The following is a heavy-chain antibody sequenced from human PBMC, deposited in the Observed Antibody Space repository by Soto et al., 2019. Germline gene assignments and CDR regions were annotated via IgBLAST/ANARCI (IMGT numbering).Heavy chain of an antibody. CDR3: AREGGTSSSFDY. J-gene: IGHJ4*02. D-gene: IGHD2-2*01. CDR1: GFTFSSYA. V-gene: IGHV3-30-3*01. CDR2: MSYDGSTK. Sequence: QVQLVESGGCVVQPGRSLRLSCAASGFTFSSYAMHWVRQAPGKGLEWVAVMSYDGSTKYYADSVKGRFTISRDNSKNTLYLQMNSLRAEDTAVYYCAREGGTSSSFDYWGQGTLVTVSS.